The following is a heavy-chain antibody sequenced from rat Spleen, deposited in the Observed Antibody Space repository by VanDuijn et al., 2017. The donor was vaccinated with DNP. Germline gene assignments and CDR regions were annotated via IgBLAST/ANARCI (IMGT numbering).Heavy chain of an antibody. CDR2: ISTSGGST. CDR3: TRDWPFDY. CDR1: GFTFSNYG. J-gene: IGHJ2*01. Sequence: EVQLVESGGGAVQPGRSLKLSCAASGFTFSNYGMAWVRQAPKKGLEWVATISTSGGSTYYRDSVKDRFTISRDNAKSTLYLQMNSLRSEDTATYYCTRDWPFDYWGQGVMVTVSS. V-gene: IGHV5-46*01.